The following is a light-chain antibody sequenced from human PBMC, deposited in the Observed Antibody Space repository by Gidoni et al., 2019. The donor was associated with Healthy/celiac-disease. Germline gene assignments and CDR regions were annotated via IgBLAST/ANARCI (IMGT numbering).Light chain of an antibody. CDR1: QSVSSSY. J-gene: IGKJ3*01. Sequence: EIVLTQSPGTLSLSPGERATLSCRASQSVSSSYLAWYQQKPGQAPRLLIYGASSRATGRPDRFSGSGSGTDFTLTISRLETEDCAVYYCQQYGSSPFTVGPGTKVDIK. V-gene: IGKV3-20*01. CDR3: QQYGSSPFT. CDR2: GAS.